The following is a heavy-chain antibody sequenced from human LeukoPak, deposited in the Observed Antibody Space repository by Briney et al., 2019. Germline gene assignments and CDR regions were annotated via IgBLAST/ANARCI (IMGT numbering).Heavy chain of an antibody. CDR1: GGSISSYY. J-gene: IGHJ4*02. Sequence: SETLSLTCTVSGGSISSYYWSWIRQPPGKGLEWIGYIYYSGSTNYNPSLKSRVTISVDASKNQFSLKLSSVTAADTAVYYCARQIAAAGTPYDYWGQGTLVTVSS. D-gene: IGHD6-13*01. V-gene: IGHV4-59*01. CDR3: ARQIAAAGTPYDY. CDR2: IYYSGST.